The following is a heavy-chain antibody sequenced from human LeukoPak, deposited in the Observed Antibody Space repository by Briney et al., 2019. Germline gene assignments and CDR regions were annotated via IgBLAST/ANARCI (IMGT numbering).Heavy chain of an antibody. Sequence: GGSLRLSCAASGFTVSSNYMSWVRQAPGKGLEWVSVIYSGGNTYYADSVKGRFTISRDNSKNTLYLQMNSLRAEDTAVYYCARDGPADANNWFDPWGQGTLVTVSS. CDR2: IYSGGNT. D-gene: IGHD1-14*01. CDR1: GFTVSSNY. V-gene: IGHV3-53*05. CDR3: ARDGPADANNWFDP. J-gene: IGHJ5*02.